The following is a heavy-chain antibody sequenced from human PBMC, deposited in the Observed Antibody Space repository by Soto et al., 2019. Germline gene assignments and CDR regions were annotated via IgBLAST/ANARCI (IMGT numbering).Heavy chain of an antibody. Sequence: QVQLVESGGGLVKPGGSLRLSCAASGFTFSDYSMTWIRQAPGKGLQWLSYISRSGSLTYSADSVKDRFTISRDNSRNSLYLQMISLRAEDTAVYYCARDVETRWPKLAHYCDYWGQGTLVTVSA. D-gene: IGHD1-1*01. CDR3: ARDVETRWPKLAHYCDY. CDR2: ISRSGSLT. CDR1: GFTFSDYS. V-gene: IGHV3-11*01. J-gene: IGHJ4*02.